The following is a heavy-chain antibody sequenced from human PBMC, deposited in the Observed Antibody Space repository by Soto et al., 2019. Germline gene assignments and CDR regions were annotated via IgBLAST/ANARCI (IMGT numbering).Heavy chain of an antibody. Sequence: SLRLSFAASGFTFSSYVMHWVRQAPGKGLEWVAVMSYGGSNKYYADSVKGRFTISRDNSKNTLYLQMNSLRAEDTAEYYCSRHGIEARPDKYGIDVWGQETRVTFS. CDR1: GFTFSSYV. J-gene: IGHJ6*02. CDR3: SRHGIEARPDKYGIDV. CDR2: MSYGGSNK. D-gene: IGHD6-6*01. V-gene: IGHV3-30-3*01.